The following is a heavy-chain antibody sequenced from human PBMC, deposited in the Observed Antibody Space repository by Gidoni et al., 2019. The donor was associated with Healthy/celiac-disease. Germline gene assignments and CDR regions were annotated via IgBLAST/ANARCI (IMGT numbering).Heavy chain of an antibody. CDR3: ARRSYYYGMDV. Sequence: QVQLQESGPGLVKPSETLSLTCTVTGGSISSYYWSWIRQPPGKGLEWIGYIYYRGSTNYNPSLKSRVPISVDTSKNQFSLKLSSVTAADTAVYYCARRSYYYGMDVWGQGTTVTVSS. J-gene: IGHJ6*02. CDR1: GGSISSYY. V-gene: IGHV4-59*08. CDR2: IYYRGST.